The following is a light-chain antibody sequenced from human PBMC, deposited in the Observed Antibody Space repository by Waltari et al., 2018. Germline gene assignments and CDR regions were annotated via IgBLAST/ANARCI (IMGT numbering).Light chain of an antibody. CDR2: EVS. CDR3: SSYTSSSTLVV. J-gene: IGLJ2*01. CDR1: SSHAGGDIY. V-gene: IGLV2-14*01. Sequence: QSALTQPASVPGSPGQSITISCTGTSSHAGGDIYVSSYQQHPGKAPKRMIYEVSNRPSGVSNRFSGSKSGNTASLTISGLQAEDEADYYCSSYTSSSTLVVFGGGTKLTVL.